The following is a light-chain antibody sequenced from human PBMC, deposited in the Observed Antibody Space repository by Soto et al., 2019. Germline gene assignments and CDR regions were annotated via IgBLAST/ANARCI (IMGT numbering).Light chain of an antibody. CDR1: QSVISRF. CDR3: QQYGGSPGT. J-gene: IGKJ1*01. Sequence: EIVLTQSPCTLSLSPGARAPLSCRASQSVISRFLAWYQQKPGQAPRLLIYGASSGATDIPDRFSGSGSATEFTLTISRVEPEDFAVYYCQQYGGSPGTFGQGTKVDIK. CDR2: GAS. V-gene: IGKV3-20*01.